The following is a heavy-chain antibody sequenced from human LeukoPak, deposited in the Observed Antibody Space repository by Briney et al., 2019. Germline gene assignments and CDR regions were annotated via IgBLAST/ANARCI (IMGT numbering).Heavy chain of an antibody. D-gene: IGHD6-13*01. Sequence: SETLSLTCTVSGGSISSYYWSWIRQPPGKGLEWIGYIYYSGSTNYNPSLKSRVTISVDTSKNQFSLKLSSVTAADTAVYYCARAPAAAGDFGYWGQGTLVTVSS. CDR3: ARAPAAAGDFGY. CDR1: GGSISSYY. CDR2: IYYSGST. J-gene: IGHJ4*02. V-gene: IGHV4-59*08.